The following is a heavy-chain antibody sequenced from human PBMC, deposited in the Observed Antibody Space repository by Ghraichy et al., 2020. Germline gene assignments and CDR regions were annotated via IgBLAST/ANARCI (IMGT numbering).Heavy chain of an antibody. CDR1: GISFSGYW. V-gene: IGHV3-7*03. CDR2: IKQDGSEE. CDR3: ARDQRDYDFWSGLYFYYMDV. Sequence: GGSLRLSCAASGISFSGYWMSWVRQAPGKGLEWVANIKQDGSEEYYVDSVKGRFTISRDNAKNSLYLQMNSLIAEDTAVYYCARDQRDYDFWSGLYFYYMDVWGKGTTVTVSS. J-gene: IGHJ6*03. D-gene: IGHD3-3*01.